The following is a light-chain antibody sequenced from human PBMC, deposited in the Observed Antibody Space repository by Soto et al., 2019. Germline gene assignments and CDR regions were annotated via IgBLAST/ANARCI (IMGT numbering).Light chain of an antibody. Sequence: EIGLPQSPATLSLSPGERAPLSCRASQSVSSYLAWYQHKPGQGPRLLIYDASKRATGLPARFSGSGSGTDFTLTISRLEPEDFAVYYCQHHSNWPPITFGQGTRLEIK. CDR3: QHHSNWPPIT. CDR1: QSVSSY. J-gene: IGKJ5*01. V-gene: IGKV3-11*01. CDR2: DAS.